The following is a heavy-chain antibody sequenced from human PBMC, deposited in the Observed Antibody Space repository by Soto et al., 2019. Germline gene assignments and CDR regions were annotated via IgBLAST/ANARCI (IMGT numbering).Heavy chain of an antibody. V-gene: IGHV3-21*01. J-gene: IGHJ6*02. Sequence: XVSLRLSCAACCFTFSSYSMNWVRPAPGKGLEWVSSISSSSSYIYYADSVKGRFTISRDNAKNSLYLQMNSLRAEDTAVYYCARSHCSGPSCCPAGYYGMDVCGQRTTVTVSS. CDR1: CFTFSSYS. D-gene: IGHD2-15*01. CDR3: ARSHCSGPSCCPAGYYGMDV. CDR2: ISSSSSYI.